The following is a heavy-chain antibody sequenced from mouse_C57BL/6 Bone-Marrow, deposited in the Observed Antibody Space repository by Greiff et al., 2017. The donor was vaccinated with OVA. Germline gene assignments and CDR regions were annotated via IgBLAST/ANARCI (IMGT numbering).Heavy chain of an antibody. Sequence: QVQLQQPGAELVMPGASVKLSCKASGYTFTSYWMHWVKQRPGQGLEWIGEIDPSDSYTNYNQKFKGKSTLTVDKSSSTAYMQLSSLTSEDSAVYYCARDYYGPYYAMDYWGQGTSVTVSS. CDR1: GYTFTSYW. J-gene: IGHJ4*01. V-gene: IGHV1-69*01. D-gene: IGHD1-2*01. CDR3: ARDYYGPYYAMDY. CDR2: IDPSDSYT.